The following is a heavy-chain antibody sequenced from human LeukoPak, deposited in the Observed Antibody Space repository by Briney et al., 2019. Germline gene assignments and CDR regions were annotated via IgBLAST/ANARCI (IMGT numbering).Heavy chain of an antibody. J-gene: IGHJ6*02. CDR2: IHYSGST. Sequence: SETLSLTCTVSGDSISRYYWSWIRQPPGKGLEWIGYIHYSGSTNYNPSLKSRVTISVDTSKNEFSLKLSSGTAADTAVYYCARHGNYGNYFYYGMDVWGQGTTVTVSS. V-gene: IGHV4-59*08. CDR3: ARHGNYGNYFYYGMDV. CDR1: GDSISRYY. D-gene: IGHD3-10*01.